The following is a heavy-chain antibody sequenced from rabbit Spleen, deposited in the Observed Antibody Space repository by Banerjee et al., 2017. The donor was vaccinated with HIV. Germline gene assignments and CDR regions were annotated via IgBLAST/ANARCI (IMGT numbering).Heavy chain of an antibody. Sequence: QEQLVESGGGLVRPEGSLKLSCTASGFSFSGSHYMCWVRQAPGKGLEWIACMYTGSSVSTYYASWAKGRFTISKTSSTTVTLQMTSLTAADTATYFCARLGHADYPYAYGLRLWGQGTLVTVS. J-gene: IGHJ3*01. V-gene: IGHV1S45*01. CDR2: MYTGSSVST. CDR1: GFSFSGSHY. CDR3: ARLGHADYPYAYGLRL. D-gene: IGHD6-1*01.